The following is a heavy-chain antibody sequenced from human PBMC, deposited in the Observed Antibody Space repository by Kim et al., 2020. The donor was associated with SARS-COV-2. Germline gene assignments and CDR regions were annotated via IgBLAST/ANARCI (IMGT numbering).Heavy chain of an antibody. CDR3: ARLPHDSSGYVDC. D-gene: IGHD3-22*01. Sequence: SETLSLTCTASGVSISSSFNYWGWLRQPPGKELEWIVSVYHSGSTYDSPSLKSRVTASVDTYKNQFPLKVTSVTAADTAVYFCARLPHDSSGYVDCWGQGILVTVSS. CDR2: VYHSGST. J-gene: IGHJ1*01. V-gene: IGHV4-39*01. CDR1: GVSISSSFNY.